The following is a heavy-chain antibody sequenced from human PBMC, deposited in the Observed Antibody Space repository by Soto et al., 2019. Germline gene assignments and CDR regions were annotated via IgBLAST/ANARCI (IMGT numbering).Heavy chain of an antibody. CDR2: ISAYNGNT. V-gene: IGHV1-18*01. Sequence: ASVKVSCKASGYTFTSYGISWVRQAPGQGLEWMGWISAYNGNTNYAQKLQGRVTMTTDTSTSTAYMELRSLRSDDTAVYYCARDRISGWSDDGGFDPWGQGTLVTLSS. CDR3: ARDRISGWSDDGGFDP. D-gene: IGHD6-19*01. CDR1: GYTFTSYG. J-gene: IGHJ5*02.